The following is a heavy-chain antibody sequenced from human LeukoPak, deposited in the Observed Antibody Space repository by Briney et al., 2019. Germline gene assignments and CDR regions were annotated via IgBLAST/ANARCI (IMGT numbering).Heavy chain of an antibody. J-gene: IGHJ4*02. CDR1: GGSISSYY. CDR2: IYHSGST. V-gene: IGHV4-59*08. CDR3: ARLYGSVDY. D-gene: IGHD3-10*01. Sequence: SETLSFTCTVSGGSISSYYWSWIRQPPGKGLEWIGSIYHSGSTYYNPSLKSRVTISVDTSKNQFSLKLSSVTAADTAVYYCARLYGSVDYWGQGTLVTVSS.